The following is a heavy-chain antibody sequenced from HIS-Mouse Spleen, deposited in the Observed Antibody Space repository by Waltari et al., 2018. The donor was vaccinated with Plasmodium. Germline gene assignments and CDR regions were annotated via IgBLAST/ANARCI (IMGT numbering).Heavy chain of an antibody. V-gene: IGHV3-33*06. J-gene: IGHJ3*02. CDR2: IWYDGSNK. CDR1: GFTFSSYG. D-gene: IGHD1-1*01. Sequence: QVQLVESGGGVVQPGRSLRLPCEASGFTFSSYGMHWVRQAPGKGLEWVAVIWYDGSNKYYADSVKGRFTISRDNSKNTLYLQMNSLRAEDTAVYYCAKEEGNWNDDDAFDIWGQGTMVTVSS. CDR3: AKEEGNWNDDDAFDI.